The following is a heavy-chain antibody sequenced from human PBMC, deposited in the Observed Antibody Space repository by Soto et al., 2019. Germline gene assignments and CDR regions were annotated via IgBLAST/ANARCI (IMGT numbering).Heavy chain of an antibody. D-gene: IGHD6-25*01. Sequence: QVQLVESGGGVVQPGRSLRLSCAASGFTFSSYGMHWVRQAPGKGLEWVAVISYAGSNKYYADSVKGRFTISRDNSKNTLYLQMNSLRAEDTAVYYCAKDAAHYYYYGMDVWGQGTTVTVSS. CDR1: GFTFSSYG. J-gene: IGHJ6*02. CDR2: ISYAGSNK. CDR3: AKDAAHYYYYGMDV. V-gene: IGHV3-30*18.